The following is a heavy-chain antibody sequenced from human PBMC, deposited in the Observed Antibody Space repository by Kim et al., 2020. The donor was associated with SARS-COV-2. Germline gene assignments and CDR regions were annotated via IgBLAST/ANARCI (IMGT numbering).Heavy chain of an antibody. D-gene: IGHD1-20*01. CDR2: INPNSGGT. CDR3: ARDPLTGTPDYYYYGMDV. V-gene: IGHV1-2*06. CDR1: GYTFTGYY. Sequence: ASVKVSCKASGYTFTGYYMHWVRQAPGQGLEWMGRINPNSGGTNYAQKFQGRVTMTRDTSISTAYMELSRLRSDDTAVYYCARDPLTGTPDYYYYGMDVWGQGTTVTVSS. J-gene: IGHJ6*02.